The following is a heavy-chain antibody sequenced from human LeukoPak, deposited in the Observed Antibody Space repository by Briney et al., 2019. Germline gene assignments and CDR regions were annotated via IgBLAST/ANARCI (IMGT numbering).Heavy chain of an antibody. CDR2: ISYSGST. V-gene: IGHV4-59*01. CDR1: GGSISTFY. Sequence: SETLSLTCTVSGGSISTFYWSWIRQPPGKGLEWIGYISYSGSTNYSPSLKSRLTISVDTSKNQFSLKLSSVTAADTAVYYCARTSGSSGLGYFDLWGRGTLVTVSS. CDR3: ARTSGSSGLGYFDL. D-gene: IGHD6-13*01. J-gene: IGHJ2*01.